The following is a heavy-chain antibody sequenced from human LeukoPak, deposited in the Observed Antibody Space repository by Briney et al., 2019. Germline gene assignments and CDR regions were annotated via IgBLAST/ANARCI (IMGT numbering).Heavy chain of an antibody. Sequence: SGTLSLTCAVSGGSISSSNWWSWVRQPPGKGLEWIGEISHSGSTNYNPSLKSRVTMSVDKSKNQFSLELSSVTAADTAVYYCARDPGCSSTSCYPDAFDIWGQGTMVTASS. CDR2: ISHSGST. V-gene: IGHV4-4*02. D-gene: IGHD2-2*01. J-gene: IGHJ3*02. CDR3: ARDPGCSSTSCYPDAFDI. CDR1: GGSISSSNW.